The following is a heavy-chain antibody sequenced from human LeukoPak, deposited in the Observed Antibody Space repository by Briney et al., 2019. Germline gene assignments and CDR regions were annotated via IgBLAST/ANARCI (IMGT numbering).Heavy chain of an antibody. CDR3: ARDLWNNHRRAFDI. D-gene: IGHD1/OR15-1a*01. Sequence: ASVKVSCKVSGYTLTELSMHWVRQAPGKGLEWMGGFDPEDGETIYAQKFQGRVTMTEDTSTDTAYMELSSLRSEDTAVYYCARDLWNNHRRAFDIWGQGTMVTVSS. CDR1: GYTLTELS. CDR2: FDPEDGET. V-gene: IGHV1-24*01. J-gene: IGHJ3*02.